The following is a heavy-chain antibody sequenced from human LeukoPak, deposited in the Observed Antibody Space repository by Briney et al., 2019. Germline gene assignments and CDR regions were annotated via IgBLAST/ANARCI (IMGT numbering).Heavy chain of an antibody. Sequence: GGYLRLSCAASGFTFSSYSMHWVRQAPGKGLEWGAFIRYDGSNKYYADSVKGRFTISRDNSKNTLYLQMNSLRAEDTAVYYCAKDMVGVAAGLHFDYWGQGTLVTVSS. CDR3: AKDMVGVAAGLHFDY. V-gene: IGHV3-30*02. CDR1: GFTFSSYS. D-gene: IGHD6-13*01. J-gene: IGHJ4*02. CDR2: IRYDGSNK.